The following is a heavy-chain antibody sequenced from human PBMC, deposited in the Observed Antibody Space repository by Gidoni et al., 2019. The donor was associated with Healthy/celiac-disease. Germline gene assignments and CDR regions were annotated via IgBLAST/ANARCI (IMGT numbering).Heavy chain of an antibody. D-gene: IGHD3-22*01. CDR2: INHSGST. CDR3: GSTYYYDSSGYYYFDY. Sequence: KGLEWIGEINHSGSTNYNPSLKSRVTISVDTSKNQFSLKLSSVTAADTAVYYCGSTYYYDSSGYYYFDYWGQGTLVTVSS. V-gene: IGHV4-34*01. J-gene: IGHJ4*02.